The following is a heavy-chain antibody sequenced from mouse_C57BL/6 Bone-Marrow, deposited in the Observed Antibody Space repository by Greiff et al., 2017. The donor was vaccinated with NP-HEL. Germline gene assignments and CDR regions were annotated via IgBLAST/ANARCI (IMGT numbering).Heavy chain of an antibody. Sequence: QVQLQQPGAELVKPGASVKLSCKASGYTFTSYWMHWVKQRPGRGLEWIGRIDPNSGGTKYNEKFKSKATLTVDKPSSTAYMQLSSLTSEDAAVYYCATSWDYSNYVPWFAYWGQGTLVTVSA. J-gene: IGHJ3*01. V-gene: IGHV1-72*01. CDR1: GYTFTSYW. CDR2: IDPNSGGT. D-gene: IGHD2-5*01. CDR3: ATSWDYSNYVPWFAY.